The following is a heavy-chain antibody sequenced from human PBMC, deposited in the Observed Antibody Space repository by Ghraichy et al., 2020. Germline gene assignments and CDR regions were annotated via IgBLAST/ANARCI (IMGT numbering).Heavy chain of an antibody. V-gene: IGHV3-7*01. CDR1: GFTFGSYW. CDR2: IKHDGSEK. Sequence: ETLSLTCAASGFTFGSYWMTWVRQAPGKGLECVANIKHDGSEKYYVDSVKGRFTISRDNAKNSLYLQMNSLRAEDTAVYYCARDLWVGATGIWGQGTMVTVSS. D-gene: IGHD1-26*01. CDR3: ARDLWVGATGI. J-gene: IGHJ3*02.